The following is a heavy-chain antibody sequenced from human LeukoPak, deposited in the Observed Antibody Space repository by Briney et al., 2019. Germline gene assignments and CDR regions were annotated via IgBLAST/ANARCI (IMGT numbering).Heavy chain of an antibody. Sequence: GASVKVSCKASGYTFTSYYMHWVRQAPGQGLEWMGIVIPSGGSTTYAQKFQGRVSLTRDTSTSTVYLELSSLRSEDTAVYYCARDGWLNSGSYYFDYWGQGTLVTVSS. CDR1: GYTFTSYY. J-gene: IGHJ4*02. D-gene: IGHD1-26*01. CDR3: ARDGWLNSGSYYFDY. V-gene: IGHV1-46*01. CDR2: VIPSGGST.